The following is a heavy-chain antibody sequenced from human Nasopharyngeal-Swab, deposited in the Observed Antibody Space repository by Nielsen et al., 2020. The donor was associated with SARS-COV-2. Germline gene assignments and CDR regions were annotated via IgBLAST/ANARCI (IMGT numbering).Heavy chain of an antibody. CDR2: IYYSAST. V-gene: IGHV4-39*01. Sequence: SETLSLTCTVSGDSISSSTYYWGWIRQPPGKGLEWIGSIYYSASTYYSPSLTSRVTISVDTSKNQFSLKLSSVTAADTAVYYCATHYYDSSGYYYWFDPWGQGTLVTVSS. D-gene: IGHD3-22*01. CDR3: ATHYYDSSGYYYWFDP. J-gene: IGHJ5*02. CDR1: GDSISSSTYY.